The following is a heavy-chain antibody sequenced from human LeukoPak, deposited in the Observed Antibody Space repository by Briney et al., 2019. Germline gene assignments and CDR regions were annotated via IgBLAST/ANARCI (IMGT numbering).Heavy chain of an antibody. CDR1: GFTFSSYG. J-gene: IGHJ5*02. Sequence: GGSLRLSCAASGFTFSSYGMHWVRQAPGKGLEWVAFIRYDGSNKYYADSVKGRFTISRDNSKNTLYLQMNSLRAEDTAVYYCAKDSGYSGYDPSPPTGSWGQGTLVTVSS. CDR2: IRYDGSNK. D-gene: IGHD5-12*01. CDR3: AKDSGYSGYDPSPPTGS. V-gene: IGHV3-30*02.